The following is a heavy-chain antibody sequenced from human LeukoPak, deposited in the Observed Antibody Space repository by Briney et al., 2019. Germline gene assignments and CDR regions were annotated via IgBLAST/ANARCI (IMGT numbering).Heavy chain of an antibody. Sequence: GGSLRLSCAASGFTFSSYAMSWVRQAPGKGLEWVSAISGSGGSTYYADSVRGRFTISRDNPKNTLYLQMNSLRAEDTAVYYCAKGRDYYYQYMDVWGKGTTVTVSS. J-gene: IGHJ6*03. CDR3: AKGRDYYYQYMDV. V-gene: IGHV3-23*01. CDR2: ISGSGGST. CDR1: GFTFSSYA.